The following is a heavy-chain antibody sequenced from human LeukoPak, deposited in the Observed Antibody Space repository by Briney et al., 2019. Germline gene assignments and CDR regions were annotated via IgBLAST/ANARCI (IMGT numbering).Heavy chain of an antibody. CDR2: INPNSGGT. D-gene: IGHD3-10*01. J-gene: IGHJ4*02. V-gene: IGHV1-2*02. CDR1: GYTFTGYY. CDR3: ATIPYGSGIIDY. Sequence: EASMKVSCKASGYTFTGYYMHWVRQAPGQGLECMGWINPNSGGTNYAQKFQGRVTMTRDTSISTAYMEVSSLRSDDTAVYYCATIPYGSGIIDYWGQGTLVTVSS.